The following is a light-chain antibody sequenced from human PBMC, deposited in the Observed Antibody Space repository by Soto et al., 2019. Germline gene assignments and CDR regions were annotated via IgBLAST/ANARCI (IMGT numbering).Light chain of an antibody. Sequence: DIVVTQSPLSLPVTPGEPASISCRSSQSLLHINGYNYLDWYMQKPGQSPQLXIYLGSNRASGVPDRFSGSGSDTYFTLEISRVEADDVGVYYCMQPLENFRTFGQGTKVDIK. V-gene: IGKV2-28*01. CDR2: LGS. J-gene: IGKJ1*01. CDR3: MQPLENFRT. CDR1: QSLLHINGYNY.